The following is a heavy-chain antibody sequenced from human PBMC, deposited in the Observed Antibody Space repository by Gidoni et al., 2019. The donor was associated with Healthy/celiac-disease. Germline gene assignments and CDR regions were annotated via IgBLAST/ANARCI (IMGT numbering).Heavy chain of an antibody. CDR1: GFTFRSYA. Sequence: EVQLLESGGGLVQPGGSLRLSCYASGFTFRSYAMSWVRQAPGKGRGWVSSISGSGGSTYYADSVKGRFTISRDNSKNTLYLQMNSLRAEDTAVYYCAKDRGGQLGSPVDYWGQGTLVTVSS. D-gene: IGHD6-6*01. CDR2: ISGSGGST. CDR3: AKDRGGQLGSPVDY. J-gene: IGHJ4*02. V-gene: IGHV3-23*01.